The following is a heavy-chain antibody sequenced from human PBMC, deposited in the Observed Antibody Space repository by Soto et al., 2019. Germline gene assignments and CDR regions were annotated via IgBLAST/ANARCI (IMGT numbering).Heavy chain of an antibody. V-gene: IGHV1-46*01. J-gene: IGHJ3*02. D-gene: IGHD5-12*01. CDR2: INPSGGST. CDR3: AREDRSGYDTIDI. CDR1: GYTFTSYY. Sequence: ASVKVSCKASGYTFTSYYMHWVRQAPGQGLEWMGIINPSGGSTSYAQKFQGRVTMTRDTSTSTVYMKLSSLRSEDTAVYYCAREDRSGYDTIDIWGQGKMVTVSS.